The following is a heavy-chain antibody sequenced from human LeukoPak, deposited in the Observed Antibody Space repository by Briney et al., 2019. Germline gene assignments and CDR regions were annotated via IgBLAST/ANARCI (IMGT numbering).Heavy chain of an antibody. CDR2: IYYSGST. D-gene: IGHD6-13*01. V-gene: IGHV4-61*01. Sequence: NPSETLSLTCTVSGGTVSSGSYYWSWIRQPPGKGLEWIGYIYYSGSTNYNPSLKSRVTISVDTSKSQFSLKLSSVTAADTAVYYCARAIDSSSWYFFRWFDPWGQGTLVTVSS. CDR3: ARAIDSSSWYFFRWFDP. J-gene: IGHJ5*02. CDR1: GGTVSSGSYY.